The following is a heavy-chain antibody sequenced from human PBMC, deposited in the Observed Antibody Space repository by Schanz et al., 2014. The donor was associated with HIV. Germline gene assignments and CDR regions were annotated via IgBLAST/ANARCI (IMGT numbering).Heavy chain of an antibody. CDR2: ISESGGRT. CDR1: GFNFNNYA. J-gene: IGHJ4*02. V-gene: IGHV3-23*01. Sequence: EVQLLESGGGLEQPGGSLRLSCAASGFNFNNYAMTWVRQAPGKGLEWFSSISESGGRTYYADSVNGRFTISRDNSKNTLYLQMTTLRIDDTAVYYCAKPEYDSRGNSQSHFDYWGQGTLVTVSS. D-gene: IGHD3-22*01. CDR3: AKPEYDSRGNSQSHFDY.